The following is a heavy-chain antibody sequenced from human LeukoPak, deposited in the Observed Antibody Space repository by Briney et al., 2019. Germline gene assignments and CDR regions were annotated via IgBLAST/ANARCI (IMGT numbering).Heavy chain of an antibody. CDR1: GFTFSDYY. J-gene: IGHJ3*02. CDR2: ISSSGSTI. CDR3: AREKYDILTGYSSDAFDI. D-gene: IGHD3-9*01. Sequence: GGSLRLSCAASGFTFSDYYMSWIRQAPGKGLEWVSYISSSGSTIYYADSVKGRFTISRDNAKNSLYLQMNSLRAEDTAVYYCAREKYDILTGYSSDAFDIWGQGTMVTVSS. V-gene: IGHV3-11*01.